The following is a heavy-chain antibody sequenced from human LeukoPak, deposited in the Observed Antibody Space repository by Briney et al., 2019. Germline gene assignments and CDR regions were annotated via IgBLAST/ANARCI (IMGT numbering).Heavy chain of an antibody. V-gene: IGHV3-7*05. CDR2: IKNDGSVK. Sequence: GGSLRLSCAVSGFTFSSYWMSWVRQAPGKGLEWVANIKNDGSVKYYVDSVKGRFTISRDNAKNSLYLQMNSLRAEDTAVYFCARDDSYSSDYWGQGTLVTVSS. CDR3: ARDDSYSSDY. CDR1: GFTFSSYW. J-gene: IGHJ4*02. D-gene: IGHD6-13*01.